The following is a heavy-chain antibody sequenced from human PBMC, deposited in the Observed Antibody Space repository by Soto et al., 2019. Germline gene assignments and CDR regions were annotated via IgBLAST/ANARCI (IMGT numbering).Heavy chain of an antibody. V-gene: IGHV3-7*01. D-gene: IGHD1-26*01. CDR3: ARVTKRSYYAPY. CDR1: GFTFSSYW. CDR2: IKQDGSEK. Sequence: PGGPLRLSCAASGFTFSSYWMSWVRQAPGKGLEWVANIKQDGSEKYYVDSVKSRFTISRDNAKNSLYLQMNSLRAEDTAVYYCARVTKRSYYAPYWGQGTLVTVSS. J-gene: IGHJ4*02.